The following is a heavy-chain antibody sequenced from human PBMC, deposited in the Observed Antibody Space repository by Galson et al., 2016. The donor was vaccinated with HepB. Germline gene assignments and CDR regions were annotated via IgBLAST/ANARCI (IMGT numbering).Heavy chain of an antibody. CDR3: ARKYSSGWYSDY. CDR1: GYSISSGYF. V-gene: IGHV4-38-2*02. D-gene: IGHD6-19*01. J-gene: IGHJ4*02. CDR2: IYHSGNT. Sequence: SETLSLTCTVSGYSISSGYFWGWIRQPPGKGLEWIGSIYHSGNTYYNPSLKSRVTISVDTSKSQVSLKMSSATAADTAVYYCARKYSSGWYSDYWGQGTLATVSS.